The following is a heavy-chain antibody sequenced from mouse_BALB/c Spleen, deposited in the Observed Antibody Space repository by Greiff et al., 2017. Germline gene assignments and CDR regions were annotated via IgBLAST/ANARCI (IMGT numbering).Heavy chain of an antibody. CDR1: GFTFSSYA. CDR3: ARTNWDERSPWFAY. Sequence: DVQLQESGGGLVKPGGSLKLSCAASGFTFSSYAMSWVRQTPEKRLEWVASISSGGSTYYPDSVKGRFTISRDNARNILYLQMSSLRSEDTAMYYCARTNWDERSPWFAYWGQGTLVTVSA. D-gene: IGHD4-1*01. J-gene: IGHJ3*01. CDR2: ISSGGST. V-gene: IGHV5-6-5*01.